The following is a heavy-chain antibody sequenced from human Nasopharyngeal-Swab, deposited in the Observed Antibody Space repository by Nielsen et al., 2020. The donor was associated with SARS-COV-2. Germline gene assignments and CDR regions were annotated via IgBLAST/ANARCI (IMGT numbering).Heavy chain of an antibody. CDR2: IINNVGST. V-gene: IGHV3-23*01. CDR1: GFTFSNYA. D-gene: IGHD2-15*01. J-gene: IGHJ4*02. Sequence: GESLKISCAASGFTFSNYAVSWVRQAPGKGLEWVSTIINNVGSTYYADAVKGRFTISRDNSKNTLYLQMDGLRVEDTAVYYCAKDGCPRSGECQFENWGQGTLATVSS. CDR3: AKDGCPRSGECQFEN.